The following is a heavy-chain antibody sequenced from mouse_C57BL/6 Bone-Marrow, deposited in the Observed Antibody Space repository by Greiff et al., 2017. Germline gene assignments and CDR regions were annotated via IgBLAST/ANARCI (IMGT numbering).Heavy chain of an antibody. D-gene: IGHD2-4*01. V-gene: IGHV5-17*01. J-gene: IGHJ1*03. CDR3: AREITTRHWYFDV. Sequence: EVQVVESGGGLVKPGGSLKLSCAASGFTFSDYGMHWVRQAPEKGLEWVAYISSGSSTIYYADTVKGRFTISRDNAKNTLFLQMTSLRSEDTAMYYCAREITTRHWYFDVWGTGTTVTVSS. CDR2: ISSGSSTI. CDR1: GFTFSDYG.